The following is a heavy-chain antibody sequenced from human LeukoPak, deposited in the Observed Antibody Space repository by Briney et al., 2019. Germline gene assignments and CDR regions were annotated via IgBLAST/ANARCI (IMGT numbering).Heavy chain of an antibody. V-gene: IGHV3-48*03. D-gene: IGHD5-18*01. Sequence: GGSLRLSCAASGFTFSSYEMNWVRQAPGKGLEWVSYISSSGSTIYYADSVKGRFTISRDNAKNSLYLQMNSLRAEDTAVYYRARRGYSYGYEPADYWGQGTLVTVSS. J-gene: IGHJ4*02. CDR2: ISSSGSTI. CDR3: ARRGYSYGYEPADY. CDR1: GFTFSSYE.